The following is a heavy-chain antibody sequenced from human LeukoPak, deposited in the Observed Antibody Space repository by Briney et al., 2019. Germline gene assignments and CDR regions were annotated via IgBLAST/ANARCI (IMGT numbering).Heavy chain of an antibody. CDR3: ARGYGDNSGAFDI. J-gene: IGHJ3*02. D-gene: IGHD4-23*01. Sequence: SETLSLTCTVSGGSIMVAAYSWSWIRQPPGKGLEWIGYIYYSGRTYYNPSLKSRVTISLDRSKNQFSLKASSVTAADTAVYFCARGYGDNSGAFDIWGQGTLVTVSS. CDR2: IYYSGRT. V-gene: IGHV4-30-2*01. CDR1: GGSIMVAAYS.